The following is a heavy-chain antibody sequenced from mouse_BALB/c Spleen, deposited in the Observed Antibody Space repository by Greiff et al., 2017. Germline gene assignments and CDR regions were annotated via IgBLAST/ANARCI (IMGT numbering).Heavy chain of an antibody. V-gene: IGHV1S81*02. CDR3: TRSSAMDY. CDR2: INPSNGGT. J-gene: IGHJ4*01. Sequence: VKLMESGAELVKPGASVKLSCKASGYTFTSYYMYWVKQRPGQGLEWIGEINPSNGGTNFNEKFKSKATLTVDKSSSTAYMQLSSLTSEDSAVYYCTRSSAMDYWGQGTSVTVSS. CDR1: GYTFTSYY.